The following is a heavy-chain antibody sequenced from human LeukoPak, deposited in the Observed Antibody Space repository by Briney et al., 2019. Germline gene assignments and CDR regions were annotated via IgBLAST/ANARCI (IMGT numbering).Heavy chain of an antibody. CDR3: AKVHSVYGSGSYTFDY. V-gene: IGHV3-30*18. D-gene: IGHD3-10*01. Sequence: GGSLRLSCAAFGFTFSSYGMHWVRQAPGKGLEWVAVISYDGSNKYYADSVKGRFTISRDNSKNTLYLQMNSLRAEDTAVYYCAKVHSVYGSGSYTFDYWGQGTLVTVSS. J-gene: IGHJ4*02. CDR1: GFTFSSYG. CDR2: ISYDGSNK.